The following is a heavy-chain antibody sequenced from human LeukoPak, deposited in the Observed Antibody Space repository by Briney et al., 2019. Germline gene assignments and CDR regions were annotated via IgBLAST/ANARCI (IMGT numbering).Heavy chain of an antibody. D-gene: IGHD3-22*01. V-gene: IGHV3-53*01. Sequence: PGGSLRLSCAASGFTVSSNYMSWVRQAPGKGLEWVSVIYSGGSTYYADSVKGRLTISRDNSKNTLYLQMNSLRAEDTAVYYCARLPYDSSGYYPPPFGYWGQGTLVTVSS. CDR3: ARLPYDSSGYYPPPFGY. CDR1: GFTVSSNY. J-gene: IGHJ4*02. CDR2: IYSGGST.